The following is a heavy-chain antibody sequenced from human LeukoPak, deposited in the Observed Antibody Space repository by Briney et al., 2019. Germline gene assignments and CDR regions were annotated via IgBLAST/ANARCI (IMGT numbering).Heavy chain of an antibody. CDR2: IYYSGST. CDR3: ARGGYYGSGNDFRFDP. D-gene: IGHD3-10*01. CDR1: GGSISSYF. V-gene: IGHV4-59*01. Sequence: SETLSLTCTVSGGSISSYFWSWIRQPPGKGLEWIGYIYYSGSTNYKPSLKSRVTISVDTSKNQFSLKLSSVTAADTAVYYCARGGYYGSGNDFRFDPWGQGTQVTVSS. J-gene: IGHJ5*02.